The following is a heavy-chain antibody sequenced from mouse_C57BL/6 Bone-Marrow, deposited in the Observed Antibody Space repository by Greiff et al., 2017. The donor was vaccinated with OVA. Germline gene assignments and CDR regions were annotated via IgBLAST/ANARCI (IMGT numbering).Heavy chain of an antibody. Sequence: VQLQQSGAELAKPGASVKLSCTASGYTFTSYWMHWVKQRPGQGLEWIGYINPSSGYTKYPQKFKDKATLTADKSSSTAYMQLRSLTSEDDAVDYCERRRLGETWYAYWGQGTLVTVSA. CDR2: INPSSGYT. D-gene: IGHD4-1*01. J-gene: IGHJ3*01. CDR3: ERRRLGETWYAY. V-gene: IGHV1-7*01. CDR1: GYTFTSYW.